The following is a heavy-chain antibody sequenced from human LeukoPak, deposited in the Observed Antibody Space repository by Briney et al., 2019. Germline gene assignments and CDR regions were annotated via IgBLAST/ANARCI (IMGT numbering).Heavy chain of an antibody. D-gene: IGHD2-2*01. V-gene: IGHV3-30-3*01. J-gene: IGHJ4*02. Sequence: GGSLRLSCAASGFTFSSYAMSWVRQAPGKGLEWVAVISYEGSIKNYADSVKGRFTISRDNSKDTVYLQMNSLRGEDTAVYHCARVKVDATPKGLDYWGQGTLVTVTS. CDR2: ISYEGSIK. CDR3: ARVKVDATPKGLDY. CDR1: GFTFSSYA.